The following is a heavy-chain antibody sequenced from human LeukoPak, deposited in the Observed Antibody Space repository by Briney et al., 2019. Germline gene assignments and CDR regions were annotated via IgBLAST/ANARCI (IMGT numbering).Heavy chain of an antibody. V-gene: IGHV4-59*08. CDR1: GGSIRSSY. Sequence: KSSETLSLTCTVSGGSIRSSYWSWIRQPPGRGLEWIGYISHSGSTNYNPSLKSRVTISVDTSKNQFSLKLSSVTAADTAVYYCARNYDSSGYYPTYFDHWGQGTLVTVSS. CDR2: ISHSGST. J-gene: IGHJ4*02. D-gene: IGHD3-22*01. CDR3: ARNYDSSGYYPTYFDH.